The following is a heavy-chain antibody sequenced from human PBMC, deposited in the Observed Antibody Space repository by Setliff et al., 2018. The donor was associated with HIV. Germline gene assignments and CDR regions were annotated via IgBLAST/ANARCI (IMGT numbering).Heavy chain of an antibody. D-gene: IGHD6-19*01. J-gene: IGHJ4*02. Sequence: SETLSLTCTVSGDSIRGYYWSWIRQPPGKGLEWMGHIYTSGSPHYKSSLTSRLTISLDTSRNQFSLKLTSVTAADSATYYCARWVYNSAWSLDYWGQGTLVTVSS. CDR2: IYTSGSP. CDR1: GDSIRGYY. V-gene: IGHV4-4*08. CDR3: ARWVYNSAWSLDY.